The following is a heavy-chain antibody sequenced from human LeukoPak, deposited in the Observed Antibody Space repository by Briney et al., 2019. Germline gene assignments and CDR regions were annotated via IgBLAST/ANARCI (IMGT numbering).Heavy chain of an antibody. J-gene: IGHJ4*02. CDR1: GFTFSSYA. Sequence: PGGSLRLSCAASGFTFSSYAMSWVRQAPGKGLEWVSAISGGGGSTYYADSVKGRFTISRDNSKNTLYLQMNSLRAEDTAVYYCAKTLISGWDPYDYWGQGTLVTVSS. CDR3: AKTLISGWDPYDY. V-gene: IGHV3-23*01. CDR2: ISGGGGST. D-gene: IGHD6-19*01.